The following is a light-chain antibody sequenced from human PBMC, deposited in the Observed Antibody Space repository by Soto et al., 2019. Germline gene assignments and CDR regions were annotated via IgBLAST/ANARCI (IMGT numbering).Light chain of an antibody. CDR2: GAS. Sequence: EIVMTQSPATLSVSPGERATLSCRASQSVSSNLAWYQQKPGQAPRLLIYGASTRATDIPARFSGSGSGTEFTLTIGSLQSEDFAVYYCQQYNNWPLTFGQGTKVEIK. J-gene: IGKJ1*01. CDR3: QQYNNWPLT. CDR1: QSVSSN. V-gene: IGKV3-15*01.